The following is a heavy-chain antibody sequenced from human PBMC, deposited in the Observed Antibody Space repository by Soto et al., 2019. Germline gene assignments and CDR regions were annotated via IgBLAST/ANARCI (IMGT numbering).Heavy chain of an antibody. CDR2: ISGSGGST. CDR3: AKGGDDYGDYQGAFDI. CDR1: GFTFSSYA. D-gene: IGHD4-17*01. J-gene: IGHJ3*02. Sequence: GGSLRLSCAASGFTFSSYAMSWVRQAPGKGLEWVSAISGSGGSTYYADSVKGRFTISRDNSKNTLYLQMNSLRAEDTAVYYCAKGGDDYGDYQGAFDIWGQGTMVTVSS. V-gene: IGHV3-23*01.